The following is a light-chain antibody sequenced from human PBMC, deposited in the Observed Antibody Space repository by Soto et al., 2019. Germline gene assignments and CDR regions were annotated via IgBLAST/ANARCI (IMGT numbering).Light chain of an antibody. V-gene: IGKV3-20*01. CDR1: QSVSRDL. J-gene: IGKJ5*01. CDR3: QQYGESPIT. Sequence: EVVLSQSPGTLSLSPGERATLSCRASQSVSRDLLAWYQQKPGQAPRLVVSGASNRAADFPDRFSGSGSGTDLTLTVSRLEPEDVGVYYCQQYGESPITFGQGTRLDIK. CDR2: GAS.